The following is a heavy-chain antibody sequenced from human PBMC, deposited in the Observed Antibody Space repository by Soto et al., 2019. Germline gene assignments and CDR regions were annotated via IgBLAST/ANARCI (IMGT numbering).Heavy chain of an antibody. CDR3: ASAPVVNFDS. V-gene: IGHV4-30-2*01. CDR1: GGSISSGGSS. CDR2: IYHSGST. J-gene: IGHJ4*02. Sequence: QLQLQESGSGLVKPSQTLSLTCAVSGGSISSGGSSWTWIRQPPGKGLEWIGYIYHSGSTYYNPSLKPRVTISVDPSKNQFSLTLPSVTAADTSLSYCASAPVVNFDSSGPRPLVPVSS.